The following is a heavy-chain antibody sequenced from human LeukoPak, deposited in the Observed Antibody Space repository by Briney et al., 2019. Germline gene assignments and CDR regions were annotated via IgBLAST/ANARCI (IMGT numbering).Heavy chain of an antibody. CDR3: ASNYYYGSGSHLV. J-gene: IGHJ3*01. Sequence: GGSLRLSCAASGFSFDDYAIHWVRQAPGKGLEWVSGISWNSGSIAYADPVKGRFTISRDNAKNSLYLQMNSLRVEDTAFYYCASNYYYGSGSHLVWGQGTMVSVSS. D-gene: IGHD3-10*01. V-gene: IGHV3-9*01. CDR1: GFSFDDYA. CDR2: ISWNSGSI.